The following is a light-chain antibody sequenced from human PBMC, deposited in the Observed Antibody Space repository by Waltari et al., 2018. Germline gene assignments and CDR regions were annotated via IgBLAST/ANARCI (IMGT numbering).Light chain of an antibody. CDR1: QSLSVAY. V-gene: IGKV3-20*01. Sequence: EIVLTQSPSTLSLSAGDTATLSCRASQSLSVAYLAWYQHRSGQAPRLLIYGAYYRATGIPDRFSGSGSATDFTLTITRLEPDDFAVYYCQQYDTSPGTFGQGTNLEI. CDR2: GAY. CDR3: QQYDTSPGT. J-gene: IGKJ2*01.